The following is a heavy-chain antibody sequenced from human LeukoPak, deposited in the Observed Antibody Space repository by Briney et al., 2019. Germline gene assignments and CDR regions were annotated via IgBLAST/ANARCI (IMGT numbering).Heavy chain of an antibody. CDR2: INPNSGGT. CDR3: ARAEYRVFWEEQWLPPYYYYYGMDV. Sequence: ASVKVSCKASGYTFTGYYMHWVRQAPGQGLEWMGWINPNSGGTNYAQKFQGRVTMTRDTSMSTAYMELSRLRSDDTAVYYCARAEYRVFWEEQWLPPYYYYYGMDVWGQGTTVTVSS. V-gene: IGHV1-2*02. D-gene: IGHD6-19*01. J-gene: IGHJ6*02. CDR1: GYTFTGYY.